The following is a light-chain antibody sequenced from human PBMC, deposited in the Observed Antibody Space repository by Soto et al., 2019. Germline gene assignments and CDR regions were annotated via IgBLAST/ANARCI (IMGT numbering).Light chain of an antibody. Sequence: DIQITQSPSTLSASVGDRVTITCRASQSISTWLAWYQQKPGKAPKLLIYDASSLESGVPSRFSGSGSGTEFTLTISSLQPDDFATYYCQQYNRFSWTFGQGTKV. CDR1: QSISTW. CDR3: QQYNRFSWT. V-gene: IGKV1-5*01. CDR2: DAS. J-gene: IGKJ1*01.